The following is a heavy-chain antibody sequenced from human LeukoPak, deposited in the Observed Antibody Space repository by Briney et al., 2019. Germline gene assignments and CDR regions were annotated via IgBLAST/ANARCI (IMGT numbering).Heavy chain of an antibody. CDR1: GGSIISSDYH. Sequence: SETLSLTCTVSGGSIISSDYHWGWVRQPPEKGLEWIETISYSGNTDYNPSLRSRVTISVDTSNNQFSLRLGSVTAADTAVYHCARHCCSGPAKRVFDIWGQGTMVTVSS. J-gene: IGHJ3*02. V-gene: IGHV4-39*01. D-gene: IGHD2-15*01. CDR3: ARHCCSGPAKRVFDI. CDR2: ISYSGNT.